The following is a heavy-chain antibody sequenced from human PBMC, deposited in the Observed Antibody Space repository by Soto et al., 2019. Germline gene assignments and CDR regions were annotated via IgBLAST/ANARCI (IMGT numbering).Heavy chain of an antibody. Sequence: QVQLVQSEGELRQPGASVTVSCRASGYTFTSYGIIWVRQAPGQGLEWMGYIRPNSGATTYAQNLQSSLTLTTDTSTSTAYMDLRSLSSDDTAIYYCVREMWTRSGPQNFFDYWRLGALVTVSS. CDR3: VREMWTRSGPQNFFDY. CDR1: GYTFTSYG. D-gene: IGHD6-25*01. V-gene: IGHV1-18*01. CDR2: IRPNSGAT. J-gene: IGHJ4*02.